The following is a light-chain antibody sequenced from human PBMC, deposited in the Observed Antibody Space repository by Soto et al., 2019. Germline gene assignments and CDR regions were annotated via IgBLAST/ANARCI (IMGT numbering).Light chain of an antibody. Sequence: DIQMTQSPSTLSASVGDRVIITCRTSQSISGWMAWYQQKPGKAPNLLIYKTLKTGVPSRFSGSGSGTEFTRIISSLQPDDFATYYCQQYHTYSFGQGTTVEIK. CDR2: K. V-gene: IGKV1-5*03. CDR3: QQYHTYS. J-gene: IGKJ1*01. CDR1: QSISGW.